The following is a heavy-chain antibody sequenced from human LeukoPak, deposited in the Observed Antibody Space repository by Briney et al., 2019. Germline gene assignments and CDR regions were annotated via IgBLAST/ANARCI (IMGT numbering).Heavy chain of an antibody. V-gene: IGHV3-30*03. CDR3: ARDSDGMSV. CDR1: RFTFSTYG. Sequence: TGGSLRLSCAASRFTFSTYGMHWVRQAPGKGLEWVALISYDGINKYYADSVKGRFTGSRDNSKSTLYLQVNSLRAEDTAVYYCARDSDGMSVWGLGTTVTVSS. CDR2: ISYDGINK. J-gene: IGHJ6*02.